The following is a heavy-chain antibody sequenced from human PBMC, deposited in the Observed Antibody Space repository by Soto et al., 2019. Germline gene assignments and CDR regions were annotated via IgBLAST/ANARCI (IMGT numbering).Heavy chain of an antibody. CDR2: ISYDGSNK. Sequence: QVQLVESGGGVVQPGRSLRLSCAASGFTFSSYAMHWVRQAPGKGLEWVAVISYDGSNKYYADSVKGRFTISRDNSRNTLYLQMNSLRAEDTAVYDCARARQQWLVQDFDYWGQGTLVTVSS. CDR3: ARARQQWLVQDFDY. V-gene: IGHV3-30-3*01. CDR1: GFTFSSYA. D-gene: IGHD6-19*01. J-gene: IGHJ4*02.